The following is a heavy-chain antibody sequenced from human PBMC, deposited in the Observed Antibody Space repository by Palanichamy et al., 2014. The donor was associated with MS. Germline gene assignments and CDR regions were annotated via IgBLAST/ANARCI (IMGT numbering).Heavy chain of an antibody. V-gene: IGHV1-2*02. CDR3: ARDPAGITIFGVVIPGLSWFDP. CDR2: INPNSGGT. J-gene: IGHJ5*02. D-gene: IGHD3-3*01. Sequence: VQLVAVWGVRWKKPGASVKVSCKASGYTFTGYYMHWVRQAPGQGLEWMGWINPNSGGTNYAQKFQGRVTMTRDTSISTAYMELSRLRSDDTAVYYCARDPAGITIFGVVIPGLSWFDPWGQGTLVTVSS. CDR1: GYTFTGYY.